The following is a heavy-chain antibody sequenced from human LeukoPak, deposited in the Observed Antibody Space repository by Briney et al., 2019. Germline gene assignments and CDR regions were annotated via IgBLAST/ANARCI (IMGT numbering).Heavy chain of an antibody. CDR1: GYTFTSYG. Sequence: ASVKVSCKASGYTFTSYGISWVRQAPGQGLEWMGWISAYNGNTNYAQKLQGRVAMTTDTSTSTAYMELRSLRSDGTAVYYCARDPASIAAAGTTDYWGQGTLVTVSS. CDR3: ARDPASIAAAGTTDY. CDR2: ISAYNGNT. V-gene: IGHV1-18*01. D-gene: IGHD6-13*01. J-gene: IGHJ4*02.